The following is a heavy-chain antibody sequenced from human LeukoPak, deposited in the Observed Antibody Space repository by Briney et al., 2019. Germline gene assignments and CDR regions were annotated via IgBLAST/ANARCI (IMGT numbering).Heavy chain of an antibody. Sequence: SETLSLTCTVSGGSISSGSYYWSWIRQPAGKGLEWIGRIYTSGSTNYNPSLKSRVTISVDTSKNQFSLKLSSVTAADTAVYYCARGYNSSSWGQGTLVTVSS. J-gene: IGHJ4*02. CDR2: IYTSGST. V-gene: IGHV4-61*02. D-gene: IGHD6-13*01. CDR1: GGSISSGSYY. CDR3: ARGYNSSS.